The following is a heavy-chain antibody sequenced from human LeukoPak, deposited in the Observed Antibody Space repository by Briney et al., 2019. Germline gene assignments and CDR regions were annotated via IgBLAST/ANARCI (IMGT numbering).Heavy chain of an antibody. CDR1: GGSISSYY. V-gene: IGHV4-59*01. D-gene: IGHD4-17*01. CDR3: ARYGDYPGHFDL. J-gene: IGHJ2*01. CDR2: IYYSGST. Sequence: SETLSLTCTVSGGSISSYYWSWVRQPPGKGLEWIGYIYYSGSTNYNPSLKSRVTISVDTSKNQFSLKLSSVTAEDTAVYYCARYGDYPGHFDLWGRGTLVTVSS.